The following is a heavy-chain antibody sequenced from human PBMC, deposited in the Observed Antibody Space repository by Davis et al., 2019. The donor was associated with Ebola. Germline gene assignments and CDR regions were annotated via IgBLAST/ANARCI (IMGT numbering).Heavy chain of an antibody. Sequence: PSETLSLTCAVSGGSISSGGYSWSWIRQPPGKGLEWIGYIYHSGSTYYNPSLKSRVTISVDRSKNQFSLKLSSVTAADTAVYYCARGKSYGLYSYGFIDYWGQGTLVTVSS. CDR1: GGSISSGGYS. D-gene: IGHD5-18*01. J-gene: IGHJ4*02. CDR3: ARGKSYGLYSYGFIDY. CDR2: IYHSGST. V-gene: IGHV4-30-2*01.